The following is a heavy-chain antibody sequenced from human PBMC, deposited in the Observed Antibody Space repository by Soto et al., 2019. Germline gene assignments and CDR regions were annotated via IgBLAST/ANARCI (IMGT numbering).Heavy chain of an antibody. CDR2: IYYSGST. CDR3: ARLRRDGQTGFAFDI. V-gene: IGHV4-39*01. J-gene: IGHJ3*02. Sequence: QLQLQESGPGLVKPSETLSLTCTVSGGSISSSSYHWGWIRQPPGKGLGWIGCIYYSGSTYYNLSLKSRVTISVDTSKNQCSLKLTSVTAADTAVYYCARLRRDGQTGFAFDIWGQGTMVTVSS. D-gene: IGHD1-1*01. CDR1: GGSISSSSYH.